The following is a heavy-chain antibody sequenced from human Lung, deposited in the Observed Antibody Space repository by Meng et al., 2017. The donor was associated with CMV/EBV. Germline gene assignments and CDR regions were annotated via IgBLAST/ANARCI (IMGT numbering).Heavy chain of an antibody. Sequence: LKIXCVASGFTFDNYAMHWVRQAPGKGLEWVSGISWNSDTIDYAASVRGRFTVSRDNAKHSLYLQVNSLRIEDTALYYCAKDSSAWYGGIDFDYWGQGALVTVSS. CDR2: ISWNSDTI. CDR3: AKDSSAWYGGIDFDY. D-gene: IGHD6-19*01. J-gene: IGHJ4*02. V-gene: IGHV3-9*01. CDR1: GFTFDNYA.